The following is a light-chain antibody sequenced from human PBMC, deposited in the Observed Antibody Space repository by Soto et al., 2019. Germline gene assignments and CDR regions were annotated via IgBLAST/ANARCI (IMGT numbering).Light chain of an antibody. CDR2: DIS. Sequence: EVVMKQSQATLSVAPGEIATISCRASQTVSRNLAWYQQRPGQAPRLLIYDISNRATGVPARFSGSGSETEFTLTIRSLQSEDFAVYFCQQYNNWPSFGQGTRLEIK. CDR1: QTVSRN. V-gene: IGKV3-15*01. CDR3: QQYNNWPS. J-gene: IGKJ5*01.